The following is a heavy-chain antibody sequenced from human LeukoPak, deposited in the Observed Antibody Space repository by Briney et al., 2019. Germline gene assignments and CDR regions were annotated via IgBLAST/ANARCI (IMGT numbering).Heavy chain of an antibody. J-gene: IGHJ5*02. CDR2: ISGSGGST. CDR1: GFTFSSYA. V-gene: IGHV3-23*01. D-gene: IGHD3-22*01. Sequence: PGGSLRLSCAASGFTFSSYAMSWVRQAPGKGLEWVSAISGSGGSTYYADSVKGRFTISRDNSKNTLYLQMNSLRAEDTAVYYCAKDPVPNSSGYRNWFDPWGQGTLATVSS. CDR3: AKDPVPNSSGYRNWFDP.